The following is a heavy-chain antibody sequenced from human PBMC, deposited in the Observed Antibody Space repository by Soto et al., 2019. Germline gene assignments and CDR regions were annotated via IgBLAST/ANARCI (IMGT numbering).Heavy chain of an antibody. J-gene: IGHJ3*02. Sequence: VQLVESGGGLVQPGGSLRLSCAASGFTFSSYGMHWVRQAPGKGLEWVAVISYDGSNKYYADSVKGRFTISRDNSKNTLYLQMNSLRAEDTAVYYCAKGFAFDIWGQGTMVTVSS. CDR1: GFTFSSYG. V-gene: IGHV3-30*18. CDR3: AKGFAFDI. CDR2: ISYDGSNK.